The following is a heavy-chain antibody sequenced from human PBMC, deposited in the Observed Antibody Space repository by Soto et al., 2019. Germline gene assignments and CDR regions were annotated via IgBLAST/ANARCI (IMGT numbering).Heavy chain of an antibody. D-gene: IGHD3-10*01. V-gene: IGHV1-69*01. CDR3: ARVAGDYGSGSYYYYYYYGMDV. CDR1: GGTFSSYA. J-gene: IGHJ6*02. Sequence: QVQLVQSGAEVKKPGSSVKVSCKASGGTFSSYAISWVRQAPGQGLEWMGGIIPIFGTANYAQKFQVRVTITADESTSTAYMELSSLRSEDTAVYYCARVAGDYGSGSYYYYYYYGMDVWGQGTTVTVSS. CDR2: IIPIFGTA.